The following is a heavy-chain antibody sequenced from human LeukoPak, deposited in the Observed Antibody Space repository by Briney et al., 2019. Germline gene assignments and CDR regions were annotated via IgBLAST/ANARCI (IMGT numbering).Heavy chain of an antibody. CDR1: GGSINSRSYY. V-gene: IGHV4-61*02. CDR2: IYTSGNS. J-gene: IGHJ4*02. Sequence: SETLSLTCTVSGGSINSRSYYWSWIRQPAGKGLEWIGRIYTSGNSNYNPSLKSRVTMSVDTSKNQFSLKLSSVTAADTAVYYCARDQYYYDSSGYLFDYWGQGTLVTVSS. CDR3: ARDQYYYDSSGYLFDY. D-gene: IGHD3-22*01.